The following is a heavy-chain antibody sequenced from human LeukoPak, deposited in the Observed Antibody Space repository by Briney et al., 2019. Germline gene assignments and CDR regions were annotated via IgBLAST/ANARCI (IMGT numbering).Heavy chain of an antibody. V-gene: IGHV4-39*07. J-gene: IGHJ5*02. CDR2: IYYTGST. D-gene: IGHD2-2*02. CDR1: GGSISSSSYY. CDR3: ARDRLYCSSTSCYSWFDP. Sequence: SETLSLTCTVSGGSISSSSYYWGWIRQPPGKGLEWIGCIYYTGSTYYNPSLKSRVTISVDTSKNQFSLKLSSVTAADTAVYYCARDRLYCSSTSCYSWFDPWGQGTLVTVSS.